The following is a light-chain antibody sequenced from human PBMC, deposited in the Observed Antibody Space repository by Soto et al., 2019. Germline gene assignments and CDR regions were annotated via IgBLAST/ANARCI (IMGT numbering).Light chain of an antibody. CDR2: AVS. Sequence: EIVLTQSPASLSVSPGERATLSCRASQTVYNNYLAWYQQKPGQAPRLLMYAVSTRATGIPARFSGSGSGTEFTLTISSLQSEDFASYYCQQYSSWPITFGQGTRREIK. J-gene: IGKJ5*01. V-gene: IGKV3-15*01. CDR1: QTVYNNY. CDR3: QQYSSWPIT.